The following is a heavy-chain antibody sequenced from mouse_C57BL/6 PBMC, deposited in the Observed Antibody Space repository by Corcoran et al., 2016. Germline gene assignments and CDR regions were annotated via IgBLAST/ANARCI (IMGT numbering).Heavy chain of an antibody. CDR2: INPYNGGT. D-gene: IGHD2-3*01. CDR1: GYTFTDYY. Sequence: EVQLQQSGPVLVKPGASVKMSCKASGYTFTDYYMNWVKQSHGKSLEWIGVINPYNGGTSYNQKFKGKATLTVDKSSSTAYMELNSLTSEDSAVYYCARSSDGYYPYYAMDYWGQGTSVTVSS. CDR3: ARSSDGYYPYYAMDY. V-gene: IGHV1-19*01. J-gene: IGHJ4*01.